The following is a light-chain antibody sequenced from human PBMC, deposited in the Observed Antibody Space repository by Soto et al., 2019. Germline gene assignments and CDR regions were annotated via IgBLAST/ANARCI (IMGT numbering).Light chain of an antibody. CDR2: LGE. CDR3: AAWDDNLNADV. Sequence: QSVLTQPPSASSTLGQTGTISWSGSTSDIGTCYVYWYQHLPGTSPKLLISLGEQSASGVSDRFSGSKSGTSASLAINGPRSDDEADYYCAAWDDNLNADVFGSGTKVTVL. CDR1: TSDIGTCY. V-gene: IGLV1-47*02. J-gene: IGLJ1*01.